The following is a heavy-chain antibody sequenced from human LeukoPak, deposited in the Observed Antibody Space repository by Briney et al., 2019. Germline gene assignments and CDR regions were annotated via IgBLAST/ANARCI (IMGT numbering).Heavy chain of an antibody. CDR2: MSPHSGNT. CDR3: VRAGSMVTLPFDY. D-gene: IGHD2-21*02. J-gene: IGHJ4*02. CDR1: GYKFTTYA. Sequence: ASVKVSCKASGYKFTTYAMNWVRQAPGQGLEWMGWMSPHSGNTDYSQKFQGRLTITRDTSISTAYMELTSLRSDDTAIYYCVRAGSMVTLPFDYWGQGTLVTVSS. V-gene: IGHV1-8*03.